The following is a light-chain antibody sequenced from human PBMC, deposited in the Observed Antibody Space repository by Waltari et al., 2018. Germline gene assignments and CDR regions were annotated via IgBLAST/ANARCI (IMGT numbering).Light chain of an antibody. J-gene: IGLJ2*01. Sequence: QSALTQPPSASGSPGQSVTISCTGTSSDVGGYNYVSWYRQHQGKAPELMIFEVSKRPSVLPDGFSGSQSVNSAALTVSGLQVEDDADYYCSSYAGSNSFDVVFGGGTKLTVL. CDR2: EVS. CDR3: SSYAGSNSFDVV. CDR1: SSDVGGYNY. V-gene: IGLV2-8*01.